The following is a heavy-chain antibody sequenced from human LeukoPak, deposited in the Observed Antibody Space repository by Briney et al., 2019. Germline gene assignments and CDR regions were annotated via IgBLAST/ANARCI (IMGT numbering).Heavy chain of an antibody. CDR1: GGSFTDYY. V-gene: IGHV4-34*01. CDR3: ARENAYCGGDCYRKYYFDY. J-gene: IGHJ4*02. CDR2: INHRGST. D-gene: IGHD2-21*01. Sequence: PSETLSLTCAVCGGSFTDYYWSWIRQPPGKGLEWIGEINHRGSTNYNSSLKSRVTISVDRSKNQFSLKLNSVTAADTAVYFCARENAYCGGDCYRKYYFDYWGQGTLVTVSS.